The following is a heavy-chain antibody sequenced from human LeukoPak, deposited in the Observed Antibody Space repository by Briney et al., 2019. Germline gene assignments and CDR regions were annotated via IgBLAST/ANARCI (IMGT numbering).Heavy chain of an antibody. J-gene: IGHJ4*02. D-gene: IGHD3-22*01. CDR2: ISYDGSNK. CDR3: AKRAHDSSGYLQLFFDY. Sequence: PGRSLRLSCAASGFTFSSYAMHWVRQAPGKGLEWVAVISYDGSNKYYADSVKGRFTISRDNSKNTLYLQMNSLRAEDTAVYYCAKRAHDSSGYLQLFFDYWGQGTLVTVSS. V-gene: IGHV3-30-3*02. CDR1: GFTFSSYA.